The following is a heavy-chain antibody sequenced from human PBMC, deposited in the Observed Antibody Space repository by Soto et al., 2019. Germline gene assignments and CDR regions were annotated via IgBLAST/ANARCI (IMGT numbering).Heavy chain of an antibody. D-gene: IGHD6-6*01. CDR2: NYYSGIT. CDR3: ARGSSIAGLYYGMDV. V-gene: IGHV4-31*01. Sequence: QVQLQESGPGLVKPSQTLSLTCTVSGGSISSGGYYWTWIRQHPGKGLEWIGYNYYSGITYYNPSLKSLVTISLETYKNQFSLKLSSVTAADTAVYYCARGSSIAGLYYGMDVWGQGTTVTVSS. CDR1: GGSISSGGYY. J-gene: IGHJ6*02.